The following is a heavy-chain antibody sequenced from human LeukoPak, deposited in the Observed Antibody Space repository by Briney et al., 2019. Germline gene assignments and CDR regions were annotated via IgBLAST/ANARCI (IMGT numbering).Heavy chain of an antibody. V-gene: IGHV1-2*02. CDR1: GYTFTSYG. D-gene: IGHD6-13*01. J-gene: IGHJ4*02. Sequence: ASVKVSCKASGYTFTSYGISWVRQAPGQGLEWMGWINPNSGGTNYAQKFQGRVTMTRDTSISTAYMELSRLRSDDTAVYYCASIAAAGTSLDYWGQGTLVTVSS. CDR3: ASIAAAGTSLDY. CDR2: INPNSGGT.